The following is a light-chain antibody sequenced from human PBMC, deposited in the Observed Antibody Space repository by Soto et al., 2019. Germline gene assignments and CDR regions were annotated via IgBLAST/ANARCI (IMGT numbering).Light chain of an antibody. CDR1: QNIYINS. J-gene: IGKJ3*01. CDR2: GGS. V-gene: IGKV3-20*01. CDR3: QQYGAPPLT. Sequence: EIVLTQSPDTLSLSLGERATLSCRASQNIYINSLAWYQQRPGQAPRLLIYGGSTRATAVPDRFSGSGSGTDFALTISRLEPEDFAVYYCQQYGAPPLTFGPGTQVD.